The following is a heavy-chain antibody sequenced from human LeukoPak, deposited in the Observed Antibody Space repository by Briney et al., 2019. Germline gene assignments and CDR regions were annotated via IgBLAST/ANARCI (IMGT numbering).Heavy chain of an antibody. CDR1: GFTFSDSY. J-gene: IGHJ4*02. CDR2: ISSSGTTI. D-gene: IGHD2-15*01. V-gene: IGHV3-11*04. CDR3: ASGRCGGGSCYHAY. Sequence: GGSLRLSCAASGFTFSDSYMNWVRQAPGKGLEWISYISSSGTTIYYADSVKGRFTISRDNAKNSLYLQMNSLRAEDTAVYYCASGRCGGGSCYHAYWGQGTLVTVSS.